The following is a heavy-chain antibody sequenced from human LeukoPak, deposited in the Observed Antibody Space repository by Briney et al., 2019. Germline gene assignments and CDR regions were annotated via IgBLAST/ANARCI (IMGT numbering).Heavy chain of an antibody. J-gene: IGHJ4*02. CDR1: GGSFSGYY. Sequence: SETLSLTCAVYGGSFSGYYWSWIRQPPGKGLEWIGEINHSGSTNYNPSLKSRVTISVDTSKNQFSLKLSSVTAADTAVYYCARGRRGYSYGSLDYWGQGTLVTVSS. CDR3: ARGRRGYSYGSLDY. D-gene: IGHD5-18*01. V-gene: IGHV4-34*01. CDR2: INHSGST.